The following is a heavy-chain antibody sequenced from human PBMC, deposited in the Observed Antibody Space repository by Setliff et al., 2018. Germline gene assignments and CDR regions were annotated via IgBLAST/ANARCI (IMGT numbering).Heavy chain of an antibody. J-gene: IGHJ4*02. Sequence: GGSLRLSCAASGFTFRSYWMSWVRQAPGKGLEWVANIKKDGSIKYYLDSVRRRFTISRDNAENSLTLQMNSLRVEDTAVYYCSRDLQGSGDYVVDYWGQRTLVTVSS. V-gene: IGHV3-7*01. D-gene: IGHD4-17*01. CDR1: GFTFRSYW. CDR2: IKKDGSIK. CDR3: SRDLQGSGDYVVDY.